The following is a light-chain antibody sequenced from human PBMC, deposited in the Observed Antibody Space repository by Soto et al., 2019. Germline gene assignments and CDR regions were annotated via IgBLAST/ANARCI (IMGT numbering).Light chain of an antibody. CDR3: QKYNSAPLT. Sequence: DIQMTQSPSSLSASFGDRVTMTCRASQGIGIYLAWFQQRPGNTPKLLIYAASTLQSGVPSRFSGSGSGTDFTLTISSLQPEDVATYYCQKYNSAPLTFSGGTRVEIK. CDR2: AAS. J-gene: IGKJ4*01. V-gene: IGKV1-27*01. CDR1: QGIGIY.